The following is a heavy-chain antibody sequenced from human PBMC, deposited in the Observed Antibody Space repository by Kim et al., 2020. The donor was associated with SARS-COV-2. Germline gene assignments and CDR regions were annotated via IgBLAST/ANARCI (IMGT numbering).Heavy chain of an antibody. D-gene: IGHD5-18*01. V-gene: IGHV3-72*01. Sequence: TTYAPSVKGRFIVSRENSENSLYLQRNSLKIEDPAVYYCARDTATAMDVWGQGTAVTVSS. CDR3: ARDTATAMDV. CDR2: T. J-gene: IGHJ6*02.